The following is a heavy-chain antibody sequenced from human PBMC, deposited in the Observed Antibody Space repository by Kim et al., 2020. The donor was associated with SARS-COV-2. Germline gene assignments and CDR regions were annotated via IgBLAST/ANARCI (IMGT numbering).Heavy chain of an antibody. V-gene: IGHV3-23*01. CDR1: GFTFSSYA. Sequence: GGSLRLSCAASGFTFSSYAMSWVRQAPGKGLEWVSAISGSGGSTYYADSVKGRFTISRDNSKNTLYLQMNSLRAEDTAVYYCAKVRAAGTRKYNWFDPWGQGTLVTVSS. J-gene: IGHJ5*02. CDR3: AKVRAAGTRKYNWFDP. D-gene: IGHD6-13*01. CDR2: ISGSGGST.